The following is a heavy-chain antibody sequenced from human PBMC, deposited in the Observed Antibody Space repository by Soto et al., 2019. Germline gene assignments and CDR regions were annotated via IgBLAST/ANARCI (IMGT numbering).Heavy chain of an antibody. J-gene: IGHJ4*02. V-gene: IGHV2-5*02. CDR1: GFSLTTSGVG. CDR3: AHRVLRTVFGLVTTTAIYFDF. D-gene: IGHD3-3*01. CDR2: IYWDDDK. Sequence: QITLNESGPTVVRPTETLTLTCRFSGFSLTTSGVGVGWIRQSPGKAPEWLAIIYWDDDKRYSASLKSRLTIPKDTSKNQVVLTVSGLDPTDTATYYCAHRVLRTVFGLVTTTAIYFDFWGQGTPVAVSS.